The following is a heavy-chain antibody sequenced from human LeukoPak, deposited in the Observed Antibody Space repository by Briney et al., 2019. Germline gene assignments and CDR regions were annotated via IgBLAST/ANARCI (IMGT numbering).Heavy chain of an antibody. CDR2: IYYSGST. J-gene: IGHJ5*02. D-gene: IGHD6-6*01. Sequence: PSETLSLTCTVSGGSISSSSYYWGWIRQPPGKGLEWIGSIYYSGSTYYNPSLKSRVTISVDTSKNQFSLKLSSVTAADTAVYYCARIRSIAARRGWSPSPPQPNWFDPWGQGTLVTVSS. CDR3: ARIRSIAARRGWSPSPPQPNWFDP. CDR1: GGSISSSSYY. V-gene: IGHV4-39*07.